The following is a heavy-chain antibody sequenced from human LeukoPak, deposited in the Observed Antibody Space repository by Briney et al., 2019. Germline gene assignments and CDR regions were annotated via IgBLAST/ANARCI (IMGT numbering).Heavy chain of an antibody. V-gene: IGHV4-59*08. CDR1: GGSISSYY. CDR2: IYYSGST. J-gene: IGHJ4*02. Sequence: SETLSLPCTVSGGSISSYYWSWIRQPPGKGLEWIGYIYYSGSTNYNPSLKSRVTISVDTSKNQFSLKLSSVTAADTAVYYCARHLLRTSTSFDYWDQGNLVTVSS. D-gene: IGHD1-14*01. CDR3: ARHLLRTSTSFDY.